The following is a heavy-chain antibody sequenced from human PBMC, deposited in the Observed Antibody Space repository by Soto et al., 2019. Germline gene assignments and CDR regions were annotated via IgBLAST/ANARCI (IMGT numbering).Heavy chain of an antibody. CDR3: AKYSELPYEAYLQQ. J-gene: IGHJ1*01. D-gene: IGHD1-7*01. CDR2: ISSNGGRT. Sequence: GGSLRLSCAASGFTFSVYAMRWVRQAPGKGLEWVSAISSNGGRTFYADSLRGRFTISRDNSKSALYLQVNNLRAEDTAIYYCAKYSELPYEAYLQQWGQGTLVTVSS. V-gene: IGHV3-23*01. CDR1: GFTFSVYA.